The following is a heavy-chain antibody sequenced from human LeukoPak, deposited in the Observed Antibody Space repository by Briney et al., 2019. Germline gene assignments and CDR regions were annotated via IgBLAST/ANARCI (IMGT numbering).Heavy chain of an antibody. D-gene: IGHD2-15*01. V-gene: IGHV3-48*01. Sequence: GGSLRLSCAASGFTFSSYSMNWVRQAPGEGLEWVSYISSSSSTIYYADSVKGRFTISRDNAKNSLYLQMNSLRAEDTAVYYCARRGGLDYWGQGTLVTVSS. CDR3: ARRGGLDY. CDR1: GFTFSSYS. J-gene: IGHJ4*02. CDR2: ISSSSSTI.